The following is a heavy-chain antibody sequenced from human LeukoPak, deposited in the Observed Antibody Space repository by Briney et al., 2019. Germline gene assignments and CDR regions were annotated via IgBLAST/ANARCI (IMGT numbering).Heavy chain of an antibody. Sequence: GGSLRLSCAASGFTFSSYAMSWVRQAPGKGLEWVSVISGSGGSTYYADSVKGRFTISRDNSKNTLYLQMNSLRAEDTAVYYXXXXXXXXXVAQAGYFDYWGQGTLVTVSS. D-gene: IGHD6-19*01. J-gene: IGHJ4*02. CDR2: ISGSGGST. V-gene: IGHV3-23*01. CDR1: GFTFSSYA. CDR3: XXXXXXXXVAQAGYFDY.